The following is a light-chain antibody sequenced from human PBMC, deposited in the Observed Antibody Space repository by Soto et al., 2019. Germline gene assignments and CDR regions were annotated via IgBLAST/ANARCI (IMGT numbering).Light chain of an antibody. CDR3: TSWTTSTTMK. CDR2: DVN. V-gene: IGLV2-14*01. CDR1: SSDVGAYNY. J-gene: IGLJ2*01. Sequence: QSALTQPASVSGSPGQSITISCTGTSSDVGAYNYVSWYQQHPGKAPKLMIYDVNIRPSGVSNRFSGSKSGNTASLTISGLQAEDEADYYCTSWTTSTTMKFGGWNKLTVL.